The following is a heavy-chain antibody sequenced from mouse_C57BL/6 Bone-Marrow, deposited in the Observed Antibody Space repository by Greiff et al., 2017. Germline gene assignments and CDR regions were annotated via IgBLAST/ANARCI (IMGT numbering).Heavy chain of an antibody. CDR1: GFTFTDYY. CDR2: IRNKANGYTT. D-gene: IGHD5-5*01. J-gene: IGHJ3*01. Sequence: EVKLVESGGGLVQPGGSLSLSCAASGFTFTDYYMSWVRQPPGKALEWLGFIRNKANGYTTEYSASVKGRFTISRDNSQSILYLQMNALRAEDSATYYWARYSLPGFAYWGQGTLVTVSA. V-gene: IGHV7-3*01. CDR3: ARYSLPGFAY.